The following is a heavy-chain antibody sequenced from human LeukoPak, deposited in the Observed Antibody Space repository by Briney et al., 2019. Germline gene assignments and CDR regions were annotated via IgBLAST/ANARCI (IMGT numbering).Heavy chain of an antibody. CDR2: TYTSGST. CDR1: GGSMSSYY. Sequence: NPSETLSLTCTVSGGSMSSYYWSWIGQPAGKGLEWIGRTYTSGSTNYNPSLKSRVTMSVDTSKSQFSLKLSSVTAADTAVYYCARDGSGYFDLRGRGTLVTVSS. J-gene: IGHJ2*01. V-gene: IGHV4-4*07. D-gene: IGHD2-2*03. CDR3: ARDGSGYFDL.